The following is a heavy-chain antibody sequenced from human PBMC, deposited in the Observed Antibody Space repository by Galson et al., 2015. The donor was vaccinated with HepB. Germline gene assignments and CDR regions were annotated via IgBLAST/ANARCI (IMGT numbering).Heavy chain of an antibody. CDR3: AHGSGWLFDY. D-gene: IGHD6-19*01. CDR1: GFSLTSNAVG. J-gene: IGHJ4*02. CDR2: IYWDDDN. V-gene: IGHV2-5*02. Sequence: PALVTPTQTLTLTCTFSGFSLTSNAVGVGWIRQPPGKALEWLALIYWDDDNHYSPSLKSRLSITQDTSKNQVVLTMTNMDPVDTATYYCAHGSGWLFDYWGQGTLVTVSS.